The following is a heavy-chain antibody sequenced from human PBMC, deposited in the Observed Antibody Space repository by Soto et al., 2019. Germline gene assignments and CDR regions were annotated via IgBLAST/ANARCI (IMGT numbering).Heavy chain of an antibody. J-gene: IGHJ3*02. CDR3: AREPLYGSGSYYLGNDAFDI. V-gene: IGHV1-2*04. CDR2: INPNSGGT. Sequence: ASVKVSCKASGYTFTGYYMHWVRQAPGQGLERMGWINPNSGGTNYAQKFQGWVTMTRDTSISTAYMELSRLRSDDTAVYYCAREPLYGSGSYYLGNDAFDIWGQGTMVTVSS. CDR1: GYTFTGYY. D-gene: IGHD3-10*01.